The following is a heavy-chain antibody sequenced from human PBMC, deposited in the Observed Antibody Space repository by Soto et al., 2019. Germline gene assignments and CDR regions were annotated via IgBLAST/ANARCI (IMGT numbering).Heavy chain of an antibody. D-gene: IGHD2-2*01. J-gene: IGHJ6*02. Sequence: ASVKVSCKASGYTFTGYYMHWVRQAPGQGLEWMGWINPNSGGTNYAQKFQGWVTMTRDTSISTAYMELSRLRSDDTAVYYCARANIGRVPAATLYYYYYYGMDVWGQGTTVTVSS. CDR3: ARANIGRVPAATLYYYYYYGMDV. V-gene: IGHV1-2*04. CDR1: GYTFTGYY. CDR2: INPNSGGT.